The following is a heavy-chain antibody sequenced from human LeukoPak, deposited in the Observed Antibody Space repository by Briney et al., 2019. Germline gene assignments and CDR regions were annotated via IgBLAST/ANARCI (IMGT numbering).Heavy chain of an antibody. CDR1: GGSFSGYY. D-gene: IGHD1-26*01. J-gene: IGHJ4*02. CDR3: ARAVSGSYGDY. CDR2: INHSGST. V-gene: IGHV4-34*01. Sequence: PSETLSLTCAVYGGSFSGYYWSWIRQPPGKGLEWIGEINHSGSTNYNPSLKSRVTISVDTSKNQFSLKLSSVTAADTAVYYCARAVSGSYGDYWGQGTLVTVSS.